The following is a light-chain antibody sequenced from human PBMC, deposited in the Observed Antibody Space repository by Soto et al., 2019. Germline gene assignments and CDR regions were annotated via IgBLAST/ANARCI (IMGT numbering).Light chain of an antibody. CDR3: CSYASTSPYV. CDR1: SSDVGGYNY. J-gene: IGLJ1*01. Sequence: QSVLTQPPSASGSPGQSVTISCTGTSSDVGGYNYVSWYQQHPGKAPKLMIYGASKRPSGVSNRFSGSKSGNTASLTISGLQAEDEADYYCCSYASTSPYVFGTGSKVTVL. CDR2: GAS. V-gene: IGLV2-8*01.